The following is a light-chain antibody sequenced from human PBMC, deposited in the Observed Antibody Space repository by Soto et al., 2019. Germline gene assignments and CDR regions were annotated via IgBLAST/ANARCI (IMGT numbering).Light chain of an antibody. J-gene: IGKJ2*01. CDR2: KAS. Sequence: DIQMTQSPSTLSASVGDRVTITCRASQSITTWLAWYQQKPGKAPKLLIYKASSLQSGVPSRFSGSGSGTEFTLNISSLQPDDFATYYCQQYSSYSLYTFGQGTKLEIK. CDR3: QQYSSYSLYT. CDR1: QSITTW. V-gene: IGKV1-5*03.